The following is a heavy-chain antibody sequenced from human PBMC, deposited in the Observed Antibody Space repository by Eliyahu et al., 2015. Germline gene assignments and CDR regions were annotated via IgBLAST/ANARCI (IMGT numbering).Heavy chain of an antibody. V-gene: IGHV1-18*01. CDR2: IXRYNGNT. CDR3: ARRGVAEAAAGTLYYYYYGMDV. J-gene: IGHJ6*02. D-gene: IGHD6-13*01. CDR1: GYPFTSYG. Sequence: QVQLVQSGAEVKKPGAXVKXSCKASGYPFTSYGISWVXXAPGXGLXXMGWIXRYNGNTNYAQKLQGRVTMTTDXSTSTAYMELRSLRSDDTAVYYCARRGVAEAAAGTLYYYYYGMDVWGQGTTVTVSS.